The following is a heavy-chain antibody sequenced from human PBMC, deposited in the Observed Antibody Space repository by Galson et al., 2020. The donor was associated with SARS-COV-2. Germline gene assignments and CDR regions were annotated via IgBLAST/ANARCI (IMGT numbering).Heavy chain of an antibody. CDR2: IDWDDDK. V-gene: IGHV2-70*01. CDR3: ARMPWVGAITYYYYYGMDV. CDR1: GFSLSTSVC. J-gene: IGHJ6*02. D-gene: IGHD1-26*01. Sequence: SGPTLVKPTQTLTLTCTFSGFSLSTSVCVSWIRQPPVKALEWLALIDWDDDKYYSTSLKTRLTISKDTSKNQVVLTMTNMDPVDTATYYCARMPWVGAITYYYYYGMDVWGQGTTVTVSS.